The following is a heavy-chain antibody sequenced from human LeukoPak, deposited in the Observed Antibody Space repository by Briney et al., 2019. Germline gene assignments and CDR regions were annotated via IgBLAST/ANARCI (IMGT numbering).Heavy chain of an antibody. Sequence: GRSLRLSCAASGFTFDDYAMHWVRQAPGKGLEWVSGISWNSGSIGYADSVKGRFTISRDNAKNSLYLQMNSQRAEDMALYYCAKGVYSSGWYYYFDYWGQGTLVTVSS. CDR3: AKGVYSSGWYYYFDY. D-gene: IGHD6-19*01. J-gene: IGHJ4*02. CDR1: GFTFDDYA. CDR2: ISWNSGSI. V-gene: IGHV3-9*03.